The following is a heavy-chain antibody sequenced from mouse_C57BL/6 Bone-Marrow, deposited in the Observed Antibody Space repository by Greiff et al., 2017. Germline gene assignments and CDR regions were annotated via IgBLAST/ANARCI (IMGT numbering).Heavy chain of an antibody. Sequence: QVQLLQPGAELVMPGDSVTLSCKASGYTFTSYWMPWVKQRPGQSLEWIGEINPSDSYTNYNQKFTGKFTLTVAKSSSTACMQHNSLTSEDSAVEYCARRDTPYYCDYWGQGTTLTVAS. CDR1: GYTFTSYW. V-gene: IGHV1-69*01. J-gene: IGHJ2*01. D-gene: IGHD5-1-1*01. CDR2: INPSDSYT. CDR3: ARRDTPYYCDY.